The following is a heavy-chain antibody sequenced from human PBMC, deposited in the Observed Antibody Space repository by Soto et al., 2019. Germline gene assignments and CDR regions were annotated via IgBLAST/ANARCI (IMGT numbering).Heavy chain of an antibody. CDR2: SRRIAYGGTP. V-gene: IGHV3-49*04. Sequence: GGSLRLSGTGSGFTWGDYAMNWVRQARGKGLEWVGFSRRIAYGGTPEYATSGKGRLTISRDDSKTIAYLQMNSLKTDDTAVFYWARYLLNGTDDLGPGTTVTVSS. CDR1: GFTWGDYA. CDR3: ARYLLNGTDD. D-gene: IGHD1-26*01. J-gene: IGHJ6*02.